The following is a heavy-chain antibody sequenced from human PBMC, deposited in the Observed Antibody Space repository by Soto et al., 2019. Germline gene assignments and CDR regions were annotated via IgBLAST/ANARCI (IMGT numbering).Heavy chain of an antibody. V-gene: IGHV3-30*18. D-gene: IGHD3-10*01. CDR3: AKVVGSF. Sequence: HPGGSLRLSCAASRFTFSSFAMHWVRQAPGKGLEWVALISHDGSDKYYADSVEGRFSISRDNSKNTLYLQMNSLKTEDTAVYYCAKVVGSFWGQGTLVTVSS. CDR2: ISHDGSDK. J-gene: IGHJ4*02. CDR1: RFTFSSFA.